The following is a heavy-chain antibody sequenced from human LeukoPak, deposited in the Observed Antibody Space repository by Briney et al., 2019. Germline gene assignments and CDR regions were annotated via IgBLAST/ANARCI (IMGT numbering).Heavy chain of an antibody. V-gene: IGHV4-34*01. J-gene: IGHJ5*02. CDR2: INHSGST. D-gene: IGHD3-10*01. CDR1: GGSFSGYY. CDR3: ASLWFGEKLPNNWFDP. Sequence: PSETLSLTCAVYGGSFSGYYWSWIRQPPGKGLEWIGEINHSGSTNYNPSLKSRVTISVDTSKNQFPLKLSSVTAADTAVYYCASLWFGEKLPNNWFDPWGQGTLVTVSS.